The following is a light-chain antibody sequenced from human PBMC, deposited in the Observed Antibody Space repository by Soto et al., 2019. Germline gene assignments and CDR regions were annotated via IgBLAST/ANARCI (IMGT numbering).Light chain of an antibody. Sequence: DIQMTQSPSTLSASAGDRVTITCRASQSISTWLAWYQQKPGKAPKLLIYGASSLASGVPSRFSGSGSGTEFTLTISSLQPDDFATYYCQQHNGYSERMFGQGTKVDI. V-gene: IGKV1-5*01. J-gene: IGKJ1*01. CDR3: QQHNGYSERM. CDR1: QSISTW. CDR2: GAS.